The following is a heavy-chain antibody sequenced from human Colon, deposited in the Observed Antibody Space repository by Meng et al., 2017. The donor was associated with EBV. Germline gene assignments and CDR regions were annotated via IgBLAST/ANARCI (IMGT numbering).Heavy chain of an antibody. CDR2: INPNSGGT. J-gene: IGHJ5*02. V-gene: IGHV1-2*06. CDR3: AHQAVAGTRGWFDP. D-gene: IGHD6-19*01. CDR1: GYTFTGYY. Sequence: QGQLVQSGAEVKKPGASVKVSCKASGYTFTGYYMHWVRQAPGQGLEWMGRINPNSGGTNYAQKFQGRVTMTRDTSISTAYMELSRLRSDDTAVYYCAHQAVAGTRGWFDPWGQGTLVTVSS.